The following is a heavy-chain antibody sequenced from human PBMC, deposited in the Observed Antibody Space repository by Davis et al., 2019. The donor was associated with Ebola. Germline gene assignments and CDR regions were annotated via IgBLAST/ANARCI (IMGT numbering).Heavy chain of an antibody. Sequence: SETLSLTCAVYGGSFSGYYWSWIRQPPGKGLEWIGEINHSGSTNYSPSLKSRVTISVDTSKNQFSLKLSSATAADTAVYYCARVGVYKRFWFDPWGQGTLVTVSS. CDR2: INHSGST. CDR3: ARVGVYKRFWFDP. CDR1: GGSFSGYY. V-gene: IGHV4-34*01. D-gene: IGHD6-13*01. J-gene: IGHJ5*02.